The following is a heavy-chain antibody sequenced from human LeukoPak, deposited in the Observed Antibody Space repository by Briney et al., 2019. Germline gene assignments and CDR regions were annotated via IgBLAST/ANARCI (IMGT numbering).Heavy chain of an antibody. CDR3: ARHQWLVQYGMDV. J-gene: IGHJ6*02. CDR2: ISYDGSNK. CDR1: GFTFSSYA. D-gene: IGHD6-19*01. Sequence: GGSLRLSCAASGFTFSSYAMHWVRQAPGKGLEWVAVISYDGSNKYYADSVKGRFTISRDNSKNTLYLQMNSLRAEDTAVYYCARHQWLVQYGMDVWGQGTTVTVSS. V-gene: IGHV3-30-3*01.